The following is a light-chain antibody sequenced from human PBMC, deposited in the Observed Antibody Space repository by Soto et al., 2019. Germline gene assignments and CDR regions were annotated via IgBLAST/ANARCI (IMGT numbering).Light chain of an antibody. J-gene: IGKJ5*01. CDR3: LQHNSYPPT. CDR1: QSISSW. CDR2: KAS. Sequence: DIQMTQSPSILSASVGDRVTITCRASQSISSWLAWYQQKPGKAPNLLIHKASHLESGVPSRSSGSGSGTEFTLTISSLQPGDFATYYCLQHNSYPPTFGQGTRLEIK. V-gene: IGKV1-5*03.